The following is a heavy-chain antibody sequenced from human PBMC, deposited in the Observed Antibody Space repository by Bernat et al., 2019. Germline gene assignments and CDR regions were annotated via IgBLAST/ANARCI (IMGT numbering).Heavy chain of an antibody. CDR2: ISYDGSNK. D-gene: IGHD2-15*01. Sequence: QVQLVESGGGVVQPGRSLRLSCAASGFTFSSYAMHWVRQAPGKGLEWVAVISYDGSNKYYADSVKGRFTISRDNSKNTLYLQMNSLRAEDTAVYYCARGIYDFWSGGSCYSYYYYGMDVWGQGTTVTVSS. V-gene: IGHV3-30-3*01. CDR3: ARGIYDFWSGGSCYSYYYYGMDV. J-gene: IGHJ6*02. CDR1: GFTFSSYA.